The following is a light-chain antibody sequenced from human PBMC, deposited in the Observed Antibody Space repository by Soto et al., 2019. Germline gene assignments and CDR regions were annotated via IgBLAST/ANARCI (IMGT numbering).Light chain of an antibody. J-gene: IGLJ2*01. CDR2: DVN. Sequence: QSALTQPASVSGCPGQSITISCTGTSSDIGAYNFVSWYQQHPGKAPKLMLYDVNIRPSGVSSRFSGSKSGNTASLTISGLQAEDEADYYCTSWTTSTTMIFGGGTKLTVL. CDR1: SSDIGAYNF. CDR3: TSWTTSTTMI. V-gene: IGLV2-14*03.